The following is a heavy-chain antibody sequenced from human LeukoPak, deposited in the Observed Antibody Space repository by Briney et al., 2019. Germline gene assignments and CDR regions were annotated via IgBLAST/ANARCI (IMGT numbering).Heavy chain of an antibody. Sequence: GGSLRLSCSAPGFNFNSFAMSWVRQAPGKRLEWVSTIGDSGSAGSYADSVRGRFTISRDNSKNMVYLQMSSLRADDSAVYYCSRINWGSNSGYHFDYWGQGTLVTVSS. D-gene: IGHD7-27*01. V-gene: IGHV3-23*01. CDR3: SRINWGSNSGYHFDY. J-gene: IGHJ4*02. CDR1: GFNFNSFA. CDR2: IGDSGSAG.